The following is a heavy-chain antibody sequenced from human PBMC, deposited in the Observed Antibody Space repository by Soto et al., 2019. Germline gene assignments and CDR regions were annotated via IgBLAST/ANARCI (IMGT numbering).Heavy chain of an antibody. V-gene: IGHV3-21*01. CDR2: ISSTSTYT. CDR1: GFTFRSYA. J-gene: IGHJ4*02. CDR3: ARDLVLAGNY. Sequence: PGGSLRLSCAASGFTFRSYAMNWVRQTQEKGLEWVSSISSTSTYTHYADSVKGRFTISRDNANNSLFLQMNSLRAEDTAIYYCARDLVLAGNYWGQGALVTVSS. D-gene: IGHD6-19*01.